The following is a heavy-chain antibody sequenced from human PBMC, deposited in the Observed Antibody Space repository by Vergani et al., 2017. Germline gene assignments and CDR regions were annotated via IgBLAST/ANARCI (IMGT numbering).Heavy chain of an antibody. J-gene: IGHJ4*02. Sequence: QVQLQESGPGLVKPSETLSLTCTVSGGSISSYYWSWIRQPPGNGLEWIGYIYYSGSTNYNPSLKSRVTISVDTSKNQFSLKLSSVTAADTAVYYCARVRGSGWYYFDYWGQGTLVTVSS. CDR1: GGSISSYY. D-gene: IGHD6-19*01. V-gene: IGHV4-59*01. CDR3: ARVRGSGWYYFDY. CDR2: IYYSGST.